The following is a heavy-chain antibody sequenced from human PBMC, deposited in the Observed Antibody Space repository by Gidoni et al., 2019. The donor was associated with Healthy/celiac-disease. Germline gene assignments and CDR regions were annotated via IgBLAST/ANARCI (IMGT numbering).Heavy chain of an antibody. Sequence: EVQLVESGGGLVQPGRSLRLSCAASGFTFDDYAMPWVRQAPGKGLEWVSGISWNSGSIGYADSVKGRFTISRDNAKNSLYLQMNSLRAEDTALYYCAKDRAVAGPTGYYYYGMDVWGQGTTVTVSS. V-gene: IGHV3-9*01. D-gene: IGHD6-19*01. CDR3: AKDRAVAGPTGYYYYGMDV. CDR2: ISWNSGSI. J-gene: IGHJ6*02. CDR1: GFTFDDYA.